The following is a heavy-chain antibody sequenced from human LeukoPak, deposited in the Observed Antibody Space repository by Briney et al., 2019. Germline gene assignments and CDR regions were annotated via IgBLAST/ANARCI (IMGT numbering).Heavy chain of an antibody. J-gene: IGHJ5*02. D-gene: IGHD6-13*01. CDR2: INPNSGGT. CDR1: GYTFTGYY. CDR3: ARSGDTWDSSSWSHNWFDP. Sequence: ASVKVSCKASGYTFTGYYMHWVRQDPGQGLEWMGWINPNSGGTNYTQKFQGRVTMTRDTSISTAYMELSRLRSDDTAVYYCARSGDTWDSSSWSHNWFDPWGQGTLVTVSS. V-gene: IGHV1-2*02.